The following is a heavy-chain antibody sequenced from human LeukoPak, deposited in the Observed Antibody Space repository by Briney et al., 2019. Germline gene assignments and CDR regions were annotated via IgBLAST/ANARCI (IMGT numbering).Heavy chain of an antibody. D-gene: IGHD5-12*01. J-gene: IGHJ4*02. CDR1: GFTFSSYW. Sequence: AGGSLRLSCAASGFTFSSYWMSWVRQAPGKGLGWVANIKQDGSEKYYVDSVKGRFTISRDNAKNSLYLQMNSLRAEDTAVYYCARAFSGYYFDYWGQGTLVTVSS. CDR2: IKQDGSEK. V-gene: IGHV3-7*05. CDR3: ARAFSGYYFDY.